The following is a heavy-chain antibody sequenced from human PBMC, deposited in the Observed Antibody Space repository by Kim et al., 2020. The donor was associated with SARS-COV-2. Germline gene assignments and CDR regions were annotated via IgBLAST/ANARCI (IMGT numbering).Heavy chain of an antibody. CDR2: ISGNSGNT. Sequence: GGSLRLSCAASGFTFSDYYMSWIRQAPGKGLEWLSYISGNSGNTYYADSVKGRFTISRDNAKNSLYLQMNSLRAEDTALYYCVKDRETSSSFFDNWGHG. CDR1: GFTFSDYY. D-gene: IGHD6-6*01. J-gene: IGHJ5*01. CDR3: VKDRETSSSFFDN. V-gene: IGHV3-11*06.